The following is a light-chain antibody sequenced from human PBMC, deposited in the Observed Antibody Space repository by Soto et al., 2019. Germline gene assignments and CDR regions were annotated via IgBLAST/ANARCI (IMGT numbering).Light chain of an antibody. V-gene: IGKV1-39*01. J-gene: IGKJ2*01. CDR3: QQSYSTPQMYT. CDR2: AAS. CDR1: QSIGSH. Sequence: DIQMTQSPSSLSASIGDRVTITCRASQSIGSHLNWFQQKTGKAPKLLIYAASGLQTGVPSRFSGSGSGTDFTLTISSLQPEDFATYYCQQSYSTPQMYTFGQGTKLEIK.